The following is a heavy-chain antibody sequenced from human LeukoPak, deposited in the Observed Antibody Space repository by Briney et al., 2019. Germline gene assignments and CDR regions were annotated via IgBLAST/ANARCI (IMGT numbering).Heavy chain of an antibody. J-gene: IGHJ4*02. CDR2: IKSKTDGGTT. D-gene: IGHD3-10*01. CDR3: TTPTMIRREHADY. Sequence: GGSLRLSCAASGFTFNIAWMNWVRQAPGRGLEWVGRIKSKTDGGTTDYAAPVKGRFTISRDDSKNTLYLQMNSLKTEDTALYYCTTPTMIRREHADYWGQGALVTVSS. CDR1: GFTFNIAW. V-gene: IGHV3-15*01.